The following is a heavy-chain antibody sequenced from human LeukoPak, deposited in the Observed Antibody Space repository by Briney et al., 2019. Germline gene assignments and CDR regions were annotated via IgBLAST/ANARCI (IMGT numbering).Heavy chain of an antibody. CDR1: GGSFSGYY. CDR2: INHSGST. J-gene: IGHJ3*02. V-gene: IGHV4-34*01. CDR3: ARHLITGTTYRQGFDI. D-gene: IGHD1-1*01. Sequence: PSETLSLTCAVYGGSFSGYYWSWIRQPPGKGLEWIGEINHSGSTNYNPSLKSRVTISVDTSKNQFSLKLSSVTAADTAVYYCARHLITGTTYRQGFDIWGQGTVVTVSS.